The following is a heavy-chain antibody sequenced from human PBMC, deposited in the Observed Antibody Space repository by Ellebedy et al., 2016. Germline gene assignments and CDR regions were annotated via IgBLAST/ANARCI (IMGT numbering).Heavy chain of an antibody. D-gene: IGHD3-3*01. J-gene: IGHJ4*02. V-gene: IGHV3-53*01. CDR3: ASGIIRFLEWGAYYFDY. Sequence: GESLKISXAASGFTVSSNYMSWVRQAPGKGLEWVSVIYSGGSTYYADSVKGRFTISRDNSKNTLYLQMNSLRAEDTAVYYCASGIIRFLEWGAYYFDYWGQGTLVTVSS. CDR2: IYSGGST. CDR1: GFTVSSNY.